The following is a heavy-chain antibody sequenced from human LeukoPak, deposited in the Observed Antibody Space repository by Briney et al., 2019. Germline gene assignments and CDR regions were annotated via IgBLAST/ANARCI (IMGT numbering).Heavy chain of an antibody. J-gene: IGHJ3*02. V-gene: IGHV3-23*01. CDR2: ISGSGGST. CDR1: GFTFSSYS. D-gene: IGHD3-3*01. Sequence: PGGSLRLSCAASGFTFSSYSMNWVRQAPGKGLEWVSAISGSGGSTYYADSVKGRFTISRDNSKNTLYLQMNSLRAEDTAVYYCAKGSQPYYDFWSGLGAFDIWGQGTMVTVSS. CDR3: AKGSQPYYDFWSGLGAFDI.